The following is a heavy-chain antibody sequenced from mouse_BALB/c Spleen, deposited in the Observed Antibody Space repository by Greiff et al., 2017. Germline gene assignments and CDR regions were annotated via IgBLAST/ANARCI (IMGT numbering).Heavy chain of an antibody. Sequence: EVKLMESGPGLVKPSQSLSLTCSVTGYSITSGYYWNWIRQFPGNKLEWMGYISYDGSNNYNPSLKNRISITRDTSKNQFFLKLNSVTTEDTATYYCARDGGNYPWFAYWGQGTLVTVSA. J-gene: IGHJ3*01. D-gene: IGHD2-1*01. CDR2: ISYDGSN. V-gene: IGHV3-6*02. CDR3: ARDGGNYPWFAY. CDR1: GYSITSGYY.